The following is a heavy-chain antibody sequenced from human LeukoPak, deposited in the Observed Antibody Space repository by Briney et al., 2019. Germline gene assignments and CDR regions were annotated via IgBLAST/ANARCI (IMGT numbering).Heavy chain of an antibody. J-gene: IGHJ3*02. CDR1: GDSVTSDGYF. D-gene: IGHD2-21*02. V-gene: IGHV4-31*01. Sequence: SETLSLTCTVSGDSVTSDGYFWTWIRQHPGKGLEWIGYISNSGTTSYNPSLKGQVSISVDTSNNQFSLRLSSVTAADTAVYYCARDVVVTSSPDAFDIWGQGTMVTVSS. CDR2: ISNSGTT. CDR3: ARDVVVTSSPDAFDI.